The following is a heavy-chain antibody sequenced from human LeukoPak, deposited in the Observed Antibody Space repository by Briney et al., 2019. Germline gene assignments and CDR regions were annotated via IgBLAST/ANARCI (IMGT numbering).Heavy chain of an antibody. V-gene: IGHV1-2*02. Sequence: GASVKASCKASGYTFTGYYMHWVRQAPGQGLEWMGWINPNSGGTNYAQKFQGRVTMTRDTSISTAYMELSRLRSDDTAVYYCAREGDSSGYYYYFDYWGQGTLVTVSS. CDR1: GYTFTGYY. D-gene: IGHD3-22*01. CDR3: AREGDSSGYYYYFDY. J-gene: IGHJ4*02. CDR2: INPNSGGT.